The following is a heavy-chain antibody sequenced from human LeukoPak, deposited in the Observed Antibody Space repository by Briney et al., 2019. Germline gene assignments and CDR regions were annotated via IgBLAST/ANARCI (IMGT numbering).Heavy chain of an antibody. J-gene: IGHJ6*03. Sequence: GASVKVSCKASGYTFTGYYMHWVRQAPGQGLEWMGWMNPNSGNTGYAQKFQGRVTITRNTSISTAYMELSSLRSEDTAVYYCARAIDYYYYMDVWGKGTTVTVSS. CDR1: GYTFTGYY. D-gene: IGHD2/OR15-2a*01. CDR3: ARAIDYYYYMDV. V-gene: IGHV1-8*03. CDR2: MNPNSGNT.